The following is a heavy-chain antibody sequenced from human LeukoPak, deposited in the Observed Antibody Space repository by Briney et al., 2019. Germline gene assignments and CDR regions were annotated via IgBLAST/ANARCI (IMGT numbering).Heavy chain of an antibody. Sequence: SETLSHTCTVSGGSISDYSWSWIRQPPGKGLEWIGNLYYNGSANHNPSLKSRVTISSDTSKNQFSLKLTSVTAADTAVYYCARAGGIRTAALDLDYWGQGTLVTVSS. CDR3: ARAGGIRTAALDLDY. J-gene: IGHJ4*02. D-gene: IGHD6-25*01. CDR1: GGSISDYS. V-gene: IGHV4-59*01. CDR2: LYYNGSA.